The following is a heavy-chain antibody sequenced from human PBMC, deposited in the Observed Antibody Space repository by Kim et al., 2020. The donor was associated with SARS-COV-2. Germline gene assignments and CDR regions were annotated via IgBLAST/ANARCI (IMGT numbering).Heavy chain of an antibody. D-gene: IGHD1-7*01. J-gene: IGHJ4*02. CDR1: GYTFTSYA. Sequence: ASVKVSCKASGYTFTSYAMHWVRQAPGQRLEWMGWINAGNGNTKYSQKFQGRVTITRDTSASTAYMELSSLRSEDTAVYYCARHWNYVGGEYYFDYWGQGTLVTVSS. CDR3: ARHWNYVGGEYYFDY. V-gene: IGHV1-3*01. CDR2: INAGNGNT.